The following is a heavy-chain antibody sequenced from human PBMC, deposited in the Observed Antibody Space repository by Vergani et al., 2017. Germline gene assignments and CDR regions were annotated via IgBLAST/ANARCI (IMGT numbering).Heavy chain of an antibody. CDR2: IYSSGIT. CDR1: GVSVSGSDW. J-gene: IGHJ6*02. D-gene: IGHD2-2*01. CDR3: ARTNKTLYQLLHGYYYGMDV. V-gene: IGHV4-4*02. Sequence: QVQLQESGPGLVKPSGTLSLTCAVSGVSVSGSDWWSWVRQSPGKGLEWLGDIYSSGITNYNPSLASRLTLSIDKSKNQFSLKLRFVSAADAAVYYCARTNKTLYQLLHGYYYGMDVWGQGTTVTVSS.